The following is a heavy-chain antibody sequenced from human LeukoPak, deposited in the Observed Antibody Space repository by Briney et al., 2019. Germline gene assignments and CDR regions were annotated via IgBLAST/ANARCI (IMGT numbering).Heavy chain of an antibody. Sequence: GGSLRLSCAASGFTFSSYAMSWVRQAPGKGLEWVSAISGSGGSTYYADFVKGRFTISRDNSKNTLYLQMNSLRAEDTAVYYCAKVGPPAARPEYYYYMDVWGKGTTVTVSS. V-gene: IGHV3-23*01. CDR1: GFTFSSYA. CDR3: AKVGPPAARPEYYYYMDV. J-gene: IGHJ6*03. CDR2: ISGSGGST. D-gene: IGHD6-6*01.